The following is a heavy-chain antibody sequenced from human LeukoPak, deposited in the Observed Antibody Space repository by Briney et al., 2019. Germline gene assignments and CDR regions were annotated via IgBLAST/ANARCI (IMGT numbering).Heavy chain of an antibody. CDR2: IYHSGST. J-gene: IGHJ5*02. D-gene: IGHD4-23*01. V-gene: IGHV4-38-2*02. CDR1: GYSISSGYY. Sequence: PSETLSLTCTVSGYSISSGYYWGWIRPPPGKGLEWIGSIYHSGSTYYNPSLKSRVTISVDTSKNQFSLKLSSVTAADTAVYYCARGIGGNWFDPWGQGTLVTVSS. CDR3: ARGIGGNWFDP.